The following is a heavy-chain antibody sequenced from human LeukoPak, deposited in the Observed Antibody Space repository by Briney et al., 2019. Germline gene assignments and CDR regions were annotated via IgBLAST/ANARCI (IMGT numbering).Heavy chain of an antibody. D-gene: IGHD3-22*01. V-gene: IGHV1-2*02. CDR3: AREYYYVSSGYFNWFDP. Sequence: ASVKVSCKASGYTFTGYYMHWVRQAPGQGLEWMGWINPNSGGTNYAQKFQGRVTMTRDTSISTAYMELSRLRSDDTAVYYCAREYYYVSSGYFNWFDPWGQGTLVTVSS. J-gene: IGHJ5*02. CDR1: GYTFTGYY. CDR2: INPNSGGT.